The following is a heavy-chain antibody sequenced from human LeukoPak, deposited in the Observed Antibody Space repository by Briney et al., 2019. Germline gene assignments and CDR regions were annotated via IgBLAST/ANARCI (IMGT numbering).Heavy chain of an antibody. CDR2: ISSSGSTI. Sequence: GGSLRLSRAASGFTFSDYYISWIRQAPGKGLEWVSYISSSGSTIYYADSVKGRFTISRDNAKNSLYLQMNSLRAEDTAVYCCARGQYYYDSSGYYNWFDPWGQGTLVTVSS. D-gene: IGHD3-22*01. CDR3: ARGQYYYDSSGYYNWFDP. J-gene: IGHJ5*02. CDR1: GFTFSDYY. V-gene: IGHV3-11*01.